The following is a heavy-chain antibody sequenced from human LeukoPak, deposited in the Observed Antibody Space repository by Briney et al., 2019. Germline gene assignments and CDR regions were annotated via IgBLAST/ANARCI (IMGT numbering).Heavy chain of an antibody. CDR3: AKGRPNYYESEGHYYRLNGDS. CDR1: GFTFSSYA. CDR2: ISGSGGST. Sequence: GGSLTLSCAASGFTFSSYAMSWVRQAPGGGLEWVSAISGSGGSTYYADSVKGRLTLPRDHSKNTLYLKMNSLRAEDTAVYYWAKGRPNYYESEGHYYRLNGDSWGQGTLVTVSS. V-gene: IGHV3-23*01. D-gene: IGHD3-22*01. J-gene: IGHJ5*01.